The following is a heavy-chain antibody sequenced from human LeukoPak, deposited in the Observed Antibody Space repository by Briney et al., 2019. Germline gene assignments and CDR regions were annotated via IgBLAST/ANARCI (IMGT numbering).Heavy chain of an antibody. V-gene: IGHV3-30*18. CDR3: AKGGYYGSGSYYLFDY. D-gene: IGHD3-10*01. CDR2: ISYDGSNK. Sequence: GGSLRLSCAASGFTFSSYGMHWVRQAPGKGLEGVAVISYDGSNKYYADSVKGRFTISRDNSKNTLYLQMNSLRAEDTAVYYCAKGGYYGSGSYYLFDYWGQGTLVTVSS. CDR1: GFTFSSYG. J-gene: IGHJ4*02.